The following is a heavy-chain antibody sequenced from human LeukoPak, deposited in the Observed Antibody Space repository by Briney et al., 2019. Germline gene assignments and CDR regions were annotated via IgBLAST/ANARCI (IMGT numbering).Heavy chain of an antibody. D-gene: IGHD1-26*01. CDR1: GFTFSSYS. V-gene: IGHV3-48*01. Sequence: GGSLRLSCAASGFTFSSYSMNWVRQAPGKGLEWISYISSFSGTIDYADSVKGRFTITRDNAKNSLYLQMNSLRAEDTAVYYCARERSSGTYFGAFDIWGQGTMVTASS. CDR3: ARERSSGTYFGAFDI. J-gene: IGHJ3*02. CDR2: ISSFSGTI.